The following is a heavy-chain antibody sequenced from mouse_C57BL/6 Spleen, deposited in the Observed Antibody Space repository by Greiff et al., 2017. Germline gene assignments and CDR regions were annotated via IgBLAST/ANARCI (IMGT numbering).Heavy chain of an antibody. CDR3: ARHYYGSSGSSMDY. CDR2: IYPGSGST. J-gene: IGHJ4*01. V-gene: IGHV1-55*01. CDR1: GYTFTSYW. D-gene: IGHD1-1*01. Sequence: QVQLQQPGAELVKPGASVKMSCKASGYTFTSYWITWVKQRPGQGLEWIGDIYPGSGSTNYNGKFKSKATLTVDTSSSTAYMQLSSLTSEDSAVYYCARHYYGSSGSSMDYWGQGTSVTVSS.